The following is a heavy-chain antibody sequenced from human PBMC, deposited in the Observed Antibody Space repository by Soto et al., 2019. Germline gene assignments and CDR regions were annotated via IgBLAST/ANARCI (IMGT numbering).Heavy chain of an antibody. D-gene: IGHD5-18*01. CDR3: AKLKRGYSYHYGMDV. Sequence: ASVKVSCKASGGTFSSYAISWVRQAPGQGLEWMGGIIPIFGTANYAQKFQGRVTITADESTSTAYMELSSLRSEDTAVYYCAKLKRGYSYHYGMDVWGQGTTVTVSS. CDR1: GGTFSSYA. J-gene: IGHJ6*02. CDR2: IIPIFGTA. V-gene: IGHV1-69*13.